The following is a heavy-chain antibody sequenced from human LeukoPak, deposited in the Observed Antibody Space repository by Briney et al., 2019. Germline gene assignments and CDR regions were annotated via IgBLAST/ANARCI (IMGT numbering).Heavy chain of an antibody. CDR1: GFTFSSYS. CDR2: ISSSSSYI. Sequence: GGSLRLSCAASGFTFSSYSMNWVRQAPGKGLEWVSSISSSSSYIYYADSVKGRFTISRDNAKNSLYLQMNSVRAEDTAVYYCVGGSGSYYSGYWGQGTLVTVSS. V-gene: IGHV3-21*01. J-gene: IGHJ4*02. CDR3: VGGSGSYYSGY. D-gene: IGHD3-10*01.